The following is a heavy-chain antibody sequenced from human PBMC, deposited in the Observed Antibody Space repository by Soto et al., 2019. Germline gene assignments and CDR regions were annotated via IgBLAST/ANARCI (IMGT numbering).Heavy chain of an antibody. V-gene: IGHV5-51*01. J-gene: IGHJ6*02. Sequence: GESLKISCKGSGYSFTSYWIGWVRQMPGKGLEWMGIIYPGDSDTRYSPSFQGQVTISADKSISTAYLQWSSLKASDTAMYYCARSSGWYGGKYYYYGMDVWGQGTKVTVSS. CDR3: ARSSGWYGGKYYYYGMDV. CDR1: GYSFTSYW. CDR2: IYPGDSDT. D-gene: IGHD6-19*01.